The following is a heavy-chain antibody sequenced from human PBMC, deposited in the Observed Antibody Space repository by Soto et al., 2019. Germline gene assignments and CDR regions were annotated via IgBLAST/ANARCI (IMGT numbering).Heavy chain of an antibody. CDR3: ARHGYSSSSYYYYYYGMDV. J-gene: IGHJ6*02. D-gene: IGHD6-13*01. CDR2: MNPSSGNT. Sequence: QVQLVQSGAEVKKPGASVKVSCKASGYTFTSYDINWVRQATGQGLEWMGWMNPSSGNTGYAQKFQGRVTMTRNTTISTAYMELRSLQSEDTSVYYCARHGYSSSSYYYYYYGMDVWGQGTTVTVSS. CDR1: GYTFTSYD. V-gene: IGHV1-8*01.